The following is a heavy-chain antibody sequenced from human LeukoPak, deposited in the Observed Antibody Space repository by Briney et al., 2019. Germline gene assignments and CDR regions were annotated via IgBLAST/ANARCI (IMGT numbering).Heavy chain of an antibody. D-gene: IGHD3-16*02. CDR2: IYYSGST. J-gene: IGHJ4*02. CDR3: ARHEEMITFGGVIASYYFDY. V-gene: IGHV4-39*01. CDR1: GGSISSSSYY. Sequence: SETLSLTCTVSGGSISSSSYYWGWIRQPPGKGLEWIGSIYYSGSTYYNPSLKSQVTISVATSKNQFSLKLSSVTAADTAVYYCARHEEMITFGGVIASYYFDYWGQGTLVTVSS.